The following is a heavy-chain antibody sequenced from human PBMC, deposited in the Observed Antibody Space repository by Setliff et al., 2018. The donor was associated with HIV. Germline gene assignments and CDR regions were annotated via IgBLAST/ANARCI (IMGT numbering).Heavy chain of an antibody. D-gene: IGHD5-12*01. CDR2: IYYSGGT. CDR3: ARGIYRPWGGYSAFATDAFET. V-gene: IGHV4-31*03. CDR1: SGPISNGGFY. J-gene: IGHJ3*02. Sequence: KASETLSLTCTVSSGPISNGGFYWSWIRHHPGKGLEWIGYIYYSGGTYYSPSLKSRVSMSIDTFKNQFSLNLTSVTAADTAVYYCARGIYRPWGGYSAFATDAFETWGQGTLVTVS.